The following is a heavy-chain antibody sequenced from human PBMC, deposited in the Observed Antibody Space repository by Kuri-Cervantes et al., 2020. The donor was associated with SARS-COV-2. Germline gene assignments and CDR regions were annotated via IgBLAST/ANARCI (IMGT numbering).Heavy chain of an antibody. CDR2: INHSGST. D-gene: IGHD2-2*01. J-gene: IGHJ6*03. CDR1: GGSFRGYF. Sequence: SETLSLTCAVYGGSFRGYFWSWIRQSPGKGLECIGEINHSGSTNYNPSLKSRVTISVDTSKNQFSLKLSSVTAADTAVYYCARGRGCSSTSCNYYYYMDVWGKGTTVTVSS. CDR3: ARGRGCSSTSCNYYYYMDV. V-gene: IGHV4-34*01.